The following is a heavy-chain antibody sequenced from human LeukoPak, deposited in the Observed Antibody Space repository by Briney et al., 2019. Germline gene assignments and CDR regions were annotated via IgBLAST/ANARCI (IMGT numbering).Heavy chain of an antibody. Sequence: GGSLRLSCAASGFTFSSYWMSWVRQAPGRGLEWVSSISANSDRIYYADSVKGRFTISRDNSKNTVYVQMNSLRAEDTALYYCASIPTYYFESSRDYWGQGTLVTVSS. CDR2: ISANSDRI. CDR1: GFTFSSYW. D-gene: IGHD3-22*01. CDR3: ASIPTYYFESSRDY. V-gene: IGHV3-23*01. J-gene: IGHJ4*02.